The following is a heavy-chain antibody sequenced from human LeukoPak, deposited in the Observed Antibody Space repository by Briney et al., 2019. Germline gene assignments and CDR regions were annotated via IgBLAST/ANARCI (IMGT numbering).Heavy chain of an antibody. Sequence: GGSLRLSCVASAFTFSSYSMNWVRQAPGKGLEWVSSISSSGSYIYYADSVKGRFTISRDNAKNSLYLQMNSLRAEDTALYYCAKDAAPILLFGKNWFDPWGQGTLVTVSS. D-gene: IGHD3-10*01. CDR1: AFTFSSYS. J-gene: IGHJ5*02. V-gene: IGHV3-21*04. CDR3: AKDAAPILLFGKNWFDP. CDR2: ISSSGSYI.